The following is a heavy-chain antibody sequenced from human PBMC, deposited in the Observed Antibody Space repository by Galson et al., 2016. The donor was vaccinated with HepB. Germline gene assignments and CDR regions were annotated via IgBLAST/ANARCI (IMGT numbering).Heavy chain of an antibody. CDR2: ISAYSGNT. J-gene: IGHJ4*02. Sequence: SVKVSCKASGYTFTTYGISWVRQAPGQGLEWMGWISAYSGNTNYAQKLQGRVTMTTGTSTRTAYMELRSLRSNDTAVYYSVRDRNYDFWSQHPDYWGQGTLVTVSS. V-gene: IGHV1-18*01. CDR3: VRDRNYDFWSQHPDY. CDR1: GYTFTTYG. D-gene: IGHD3-3*01.